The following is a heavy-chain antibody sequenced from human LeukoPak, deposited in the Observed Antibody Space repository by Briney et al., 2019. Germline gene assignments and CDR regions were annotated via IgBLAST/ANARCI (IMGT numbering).Heavy chain of an antibody. V-gene: IGHV3-48*01. CDR1: GFTFSSFS. CDR3: ARLFCTNGVCAEGNFDY. D-gene: IGHD2-8*01. J-gene: IGHJ4*02. Sequence: QPGGSLRLSCAASGFTFSSFSVTWVRQAPGKGLEWVSYISSSSNIIYYADSVKGRFTISRDNAKNSLYLQMNSLRAEDTAVYYCARLFCTNGVCAEGNFDYWAQGTLVTVSS. CDR2: ISSSSNII.